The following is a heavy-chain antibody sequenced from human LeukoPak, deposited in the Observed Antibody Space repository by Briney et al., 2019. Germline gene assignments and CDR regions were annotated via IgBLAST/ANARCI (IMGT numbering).Heavy chain of an antibody. D-gene: IGHD2-8*01. V-gene: IGHV4-34*01. CDR3: ARNSRVYATSYYYYYYMDV. CDR2: INHSGST. Sequence: PSETLSLTCAVYGGSFSGYYWSWIRQPPGKGLEWIGEINHSGSTNYNPSLKSRVTISVDTSKNQFSLKLSSVTAADTAVYYCARNSRVYATSYYYYYYMDVWGKGTTVTVSS. J-gene: IGHJ6*03. CDR1: GGSFSGYY.